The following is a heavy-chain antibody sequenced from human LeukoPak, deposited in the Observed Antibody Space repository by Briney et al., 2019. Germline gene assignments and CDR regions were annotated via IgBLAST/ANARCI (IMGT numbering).Heavy chain of an antibody. Sequence: GGSLRLSCAASGFTFSSYGMSWVRQAPGKGLEWVSAISGSGGSTYYADSVKGRFTISRDNSKNTLYLQMGSLRAEDTAVYYCAREAGGNDAFDIWGQGTMVTVSS. CDR3: AREAGGNDAFDI. J-gene: IGHJ3*02. D-gene: IGHD1-14*01. CDR2: ISGSGGST. CDR1: GFTFSSYG. V-gene: IGHV3-23*01.